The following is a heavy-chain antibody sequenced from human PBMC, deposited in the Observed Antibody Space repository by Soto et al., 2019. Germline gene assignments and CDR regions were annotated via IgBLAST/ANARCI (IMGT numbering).Heavy chain of an antibody. V-gene: IGHV4-59*08. CDR1: GGSISNFY. CDR3: ARTVLGPDLLADSFVDYYYYMDV. Sequence: SETLSLTCTVSGGSISNFYWSWIRQPPGKGLEWIGYVYYTGSTSYNPSLKRRVTFSADSSRGQFSLRLNSATAADTAVYYCARTVLGPDLLADSFVDYYYYMDVWGQGTTDTVSS. CDR2: VYYTGST. D-gene: IGHD3-9*01. J-gene: IGHJ6*03.